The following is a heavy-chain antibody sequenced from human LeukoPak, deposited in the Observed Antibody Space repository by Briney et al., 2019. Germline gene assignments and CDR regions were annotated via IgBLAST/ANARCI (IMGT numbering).Heavy chain of an antibody. CDR1: GGTFSSYA. CDR3: ARGIGWTEYYFDY. Sequence: SVKVSCKACGGTFSSYAISWVRQAPGQGLEWMGGIIPIFGTANYAQKFQGRVTITTDESTSTAYMELSSLRSEDTAVYYCARGIGWTEYYFDYWGQGTLVTVSS. V-gene: IGHV1-69*05. CDR2: IIPIFGTA. D-gene: IGHD6-19*01. J-gene: IGHJ4*02.